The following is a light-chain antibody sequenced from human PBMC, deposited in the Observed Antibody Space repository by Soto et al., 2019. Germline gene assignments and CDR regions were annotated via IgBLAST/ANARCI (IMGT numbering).Light chain of an antibody. CDR2: GTS. CDR1: QTISSNH. J-gene: IGKJ1*01. V-gene: IGKV3-20*01. Sequence: EIVLTQSPGTLSVSPGERATLSCRASQTISSNHLAWYQQKPGQAPSLLIYGTSSRATGIPDRFSGSGSGTDFTLTITSLEPEDSAIYYCQQYVSWTFGQGTKVQIK. CDR3: QQYVSWT.